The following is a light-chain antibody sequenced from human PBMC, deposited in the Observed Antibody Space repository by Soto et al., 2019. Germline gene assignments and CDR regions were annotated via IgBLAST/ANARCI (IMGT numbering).Light chain of an antibody. CDR2: GAS. Sequence: EIVMTQSPATLSVSPGERATLSCRASQSVSSNLAWYQQKPGQAPRLLIYGASTRATGVPARFSGSGSGTEFTLTISSLQSEDFAVYYCRQYNNWPLTLGQGTKVDIK. V-gene: IGKV3-15*01. J-gene: IGKJ1*01. CDR1: QSVSSN. CDR3: RQYNNWPLT.